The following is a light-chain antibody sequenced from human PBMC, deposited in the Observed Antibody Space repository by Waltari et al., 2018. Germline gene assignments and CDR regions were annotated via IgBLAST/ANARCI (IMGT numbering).Light chain of an antibody. Sequence: DIQMTQSPSSLSASVGDRVTITCRASQRISNSLAWYQQKPGTAPKLLLYAASRLESGVPSRFSGSGSGTDYTLTISSLQPADFATYYCQQSYSNPPWTFGQGTKVEIK. V-gene: IGKV1-NL1*01. J-gene: IGKJ1*01. CDR1: QRISNS. CDR3: QQSYSNPPWT. CDR2: AAS.